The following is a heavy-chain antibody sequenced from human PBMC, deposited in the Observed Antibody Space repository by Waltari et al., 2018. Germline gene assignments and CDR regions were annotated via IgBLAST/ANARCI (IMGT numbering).Heavy chain of an antibody. V-gene: IGHV3-7*01. CDR2: IKQDGSEK. CDR3: AKSRGFDY. D-gene: IGHD2-2*01. Sequence: EVQLVESGGGLVQPGGSLRLPCAASGFTFSRYWMSWVRQTPGKGLEWVANIKQDGSEKYYVDSVKGRFTISRDNAKNSLYLQMNSLRAEDTAVYYCAKSRGFDYWGQGTLVTVSS. J-gene: IGHJ4*02. CDR1: GFTFSRYW.